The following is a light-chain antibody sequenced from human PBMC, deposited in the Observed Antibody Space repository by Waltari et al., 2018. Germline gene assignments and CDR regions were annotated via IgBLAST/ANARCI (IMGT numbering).Light chain of an antibody. Sequence: AIQLTQSPSSLSASVGHRITITCRASQDIASALAWYVQKPGKAHQLLIYGASTLESGVQSRFSGSGSGTDFTLSISGLQPEDFATYYCQQFINYPLTFGPGTTVDIK. CDR1: QDIASA. CDR2: GAS. CDR3: QQFINYPLT. V-gene: IGKV1D-13*01. J-gene: IGKJ3*01.